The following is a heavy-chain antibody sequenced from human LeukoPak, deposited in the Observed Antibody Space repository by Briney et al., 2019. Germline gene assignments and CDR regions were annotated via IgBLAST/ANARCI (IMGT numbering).Heavy chain of an antibody. CDR2: IYYSGST. CDR3: ARDFREWFGELNFDY. CDR1: GGSISSSSYY. V-gene: IGHV4-39*07. Sequence: SETLSLTCTVSGGSISSSSYYWGWIRQPPGKGLEWIGSIYYSGSTYYNPSLKSRVTISVDTSKNQFSLKLSSVTAADTAVYYCARDFREWFGELNFDYWGQGTLVTVSS. J-gene: IGHJ4*02. D-gene: IGHD3-10*01.